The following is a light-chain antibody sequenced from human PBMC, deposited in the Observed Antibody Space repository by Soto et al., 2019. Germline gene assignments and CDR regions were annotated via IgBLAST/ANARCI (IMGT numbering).Light chain of an antibody. CDR3: SSYTRTSTHV. J-gene: IGLJ1*01. CDR2: DVS. CDR1: SSDVGGYNY. Sequence: QSALTQPASVSGSPGQSITISCTGTSSDVGGYNYVSWYQQHPGKAPKLMIYDVSNRPSGVSNRFSGSKSGNTASLTISGLQTEDDADYYCSSYTRTSTHVFGTGTKLTVL. V-gene: IGLV2-14*01.